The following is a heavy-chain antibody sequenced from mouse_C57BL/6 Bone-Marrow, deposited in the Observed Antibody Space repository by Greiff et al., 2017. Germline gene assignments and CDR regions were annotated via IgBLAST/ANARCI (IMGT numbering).Heavy chain of an antibody. D-gene: IGHD2-10*02. CDR1: GFNIKDDY. Sequence: VQLKESGAELVRPGASVKLSCTASGFNIKDDYMHWVKQRPEQGLEWIGWIDPENGDTEYAAKFQGKATITADTCSNTAYLQLSSRTSEDTAVYYCTRVWLDYWGQGTTVTVSS. V-gene: IGHV14-4*01. CDR2: IDPENGDT. CDR3: TRVWLDY. J-gene: IGHJ4*01.